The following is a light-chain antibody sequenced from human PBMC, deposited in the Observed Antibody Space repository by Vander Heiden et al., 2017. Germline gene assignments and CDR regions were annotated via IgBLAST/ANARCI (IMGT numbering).Light chain of an antibody. CDR3: QQDYSTPLT. V-gene: IGKV4-1*01. Sequence: DIVMTQSPDSLAVSLGERATINCKSSQTVLYSLNNRNYLAWYQQKPGQPPKLLLHWASTRESGVPDRFSGSGSGTDFTLTIGSLQADDVAVYYCQQDYSTPLTFGGGTNVEIK. CDR2: WAS. CDR1: QTVLYSLNNRNY. J-gene: IGKJ4*01.